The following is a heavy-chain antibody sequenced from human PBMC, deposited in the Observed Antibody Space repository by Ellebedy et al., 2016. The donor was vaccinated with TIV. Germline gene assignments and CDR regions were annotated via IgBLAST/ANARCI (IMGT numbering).Heavy chain of an antibody. CDR1: GFTFSGYY. CDR3: ARLGVIAAAGVGDY. D-gene: IGHD6-13*01. CDR2: ISYSGDVM. V-gene: IGHV3-11*01. J-gene: IGHJ4*02. Sequence: GESLKISCAASGFTFSGYYMSWFRQTPGKGPEWVSYISYSGDVMYYADSVKGRFTTSRDNAGNSLYLQMNSLRDEDTAVYYCARLGVIAAAGVGDYWGQGTLVTVSS.